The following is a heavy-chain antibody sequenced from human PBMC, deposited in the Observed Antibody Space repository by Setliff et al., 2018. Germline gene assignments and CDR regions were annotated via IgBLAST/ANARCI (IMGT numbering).Heavy chain of an antibody. J-gene: IGHJ4*02. CDR1: GFSFSGYY. V-gene: IGHV3-11*04. CDR3: AITSSY. CDR2: ISGSGTTI. Sequence: GGSLRLSCAASGFSFSGYYMSWVRQAPGKGLEWLSKISGSGTTIFYADSVRGRFTISRDNAKNLLYLQMNNLRVEDTALYSCAITSSYWGQGTLVTVSS.